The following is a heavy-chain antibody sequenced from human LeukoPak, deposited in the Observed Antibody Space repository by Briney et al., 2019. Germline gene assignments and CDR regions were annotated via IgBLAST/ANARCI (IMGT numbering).Heavy chain of an antibody. CDR1: GFTFSSYA. V-gene: IGHV3-30-3*01. CDR2: ISYDGSNK. CDR3: ARVGEYSSSDTNDY. J-gene: IGHJ4*02. D-gene: IGHD6-6*01. Sequence: QPGRSLRLSCAASGFTFSSYAMHWVRQAPGKGLEWVAVISYDGSNKYYADSVKGRFTISRDNSKNTLYLQVNSLRAEDTAVYYCARVGEYSSSDTNDYWGQGTLVTVSS.